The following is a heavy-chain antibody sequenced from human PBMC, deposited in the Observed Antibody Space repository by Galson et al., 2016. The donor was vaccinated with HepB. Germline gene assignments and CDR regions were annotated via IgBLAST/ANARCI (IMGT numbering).Heavy chain of an antibody. Sequence: SLRLSCAASGFTFSSNWMNWVRQTPGEGLEWVANINQGGSENNYVDSVKGRFTISRDNAKNSLYLQMHSLRVEDTAVYYCVRDIHYTGGGGYYRAFDIWGQGTMVTVPS. CDR2: INQGGSEN. V-gene: IGHV3-7*04. D-gene: IGHD2-8*02. CDR3: VRDIHYTGGGGYYRAFDI. J-gene: IGHJ3*02. CDR1: GFTFSSNW.